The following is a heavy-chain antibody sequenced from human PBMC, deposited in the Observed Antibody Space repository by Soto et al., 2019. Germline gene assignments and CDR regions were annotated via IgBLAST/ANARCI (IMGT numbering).Heavy chain of an antibody. CDR1: GFTFSSSG. CDR3: AKDDGYYYHGMDV. V-gene: IGHV3-30*18. Sequence: QVHLVESGGGVVQPGRSLRLSCAAAGFTFSSSGMHWVRQAPGKGLEWVAVISYDGDDKYYADSVKGRFTISRDNSKNTVHLQMNSLRAEETARYYGAKDDGYYYHGMDVWGQGTTVTVSS. J-gene: IGHJ6*02. CDR2: ISYDGDDK.